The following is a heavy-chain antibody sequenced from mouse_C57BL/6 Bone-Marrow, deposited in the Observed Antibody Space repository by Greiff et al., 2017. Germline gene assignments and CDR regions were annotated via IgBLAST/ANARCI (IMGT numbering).Heavy chain of an antibody. CDR1: GFTFINYG. Sequence: EVQGVESGGDLVKPGGSLKLSCAASGFTFINYGMSWVRQTPDKRLEWVAAISSGGSYTYYPDSVKGRFTSSRDNAKNTLYQQMSSLKSEYTAMYYCVRAAGNYGRWAMDYLGQGTSVTVSS. CDR3: VRAAGNYGRWAMDY. CDR2: ISSGGSYT. D-gene: IGHD1-1*01. J-gene: IGHJ4*01. V-gene: IGHV5-6*01.